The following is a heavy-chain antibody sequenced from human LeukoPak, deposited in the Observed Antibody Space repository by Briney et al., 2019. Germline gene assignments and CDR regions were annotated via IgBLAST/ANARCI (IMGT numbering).Heavy chain of an antibody. CDR1: GFTFSSYA. D-gene: IGHD3-3*01. CDR3: ARDTNREQDV. J-gene: IGHJ6*02. V-gene: IGHV3-23*01. Sequence: GGSLRLSCAASGFTFSSYALSWVRQAPGKGLEWVSAISGSCGGTFYADSVKGRFTISRDNSKNTVYLQMGSLSTEDTAVYYCARDTNREQDVWGQGTTVTVSS. CDR2: ISGSCGGT.